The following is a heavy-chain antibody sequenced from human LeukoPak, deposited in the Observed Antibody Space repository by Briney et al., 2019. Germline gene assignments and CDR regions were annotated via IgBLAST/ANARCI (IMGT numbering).Heavy chain of an antibody. V-gene: IGHV1-69*05. CDR2: IIPIFGTA. D-gene: IGHD2-2*01. CDR3: ARDGRRYCSSTSCYGFDY. J-gene: IGHJ4*02. CDR1: GGTFSSYA. Sequence: SVKVSCKASGGTFSSYAISWVRQAPGQGLEWMGGIIPIFGTANYAQKFQGRVTITTDESTSTAYMELSSLRSGDTAVYYCARDGRRYCSSTSCYGFDYWGQGTLVTVSS.